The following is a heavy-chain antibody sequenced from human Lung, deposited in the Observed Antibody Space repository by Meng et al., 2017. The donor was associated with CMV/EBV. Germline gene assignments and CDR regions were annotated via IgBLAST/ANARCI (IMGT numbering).Heavy chain of an antibody. V-gene: IGHV3-49*04. CDR3: TRGGTIFGMVTSFDY. J-gene: IGHJ4*02. Sequence: SCTASGFSFGDYTMNWVRQAPGKGLEWVGFIRSKGYGGTREYAASVKGRFTISRDDSKTIAYLQMNSLKTEDTAVYYCTRGGTIFGMVTSFDYWGQGTLVTVSS. D-gene: IGHD3-3*01. CDR1: GFSFGDYT. CDR2: IRSKGYGGTR.